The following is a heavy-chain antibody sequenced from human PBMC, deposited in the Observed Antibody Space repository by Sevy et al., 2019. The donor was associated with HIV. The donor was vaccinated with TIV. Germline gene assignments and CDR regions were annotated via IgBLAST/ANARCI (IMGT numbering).Heavy chain of an antibody. CDR3: ARRNDFAI. CDR2: VYYIGGT. D-gene: IGHD2-8*01. V-gene: IGHV4-59*08. Sequence: SETLSLTCTVSGGSINSDHWNWIRQPPGKGLEWIGYVYYIGGTNYNHSLKNRDTISVDRTKNQFSLKLTSVTAADTAVYYCARRNDFAIWGQGTMVTVSS. CDR1: GGSINSDH. J-gene: IGHJ3*02.